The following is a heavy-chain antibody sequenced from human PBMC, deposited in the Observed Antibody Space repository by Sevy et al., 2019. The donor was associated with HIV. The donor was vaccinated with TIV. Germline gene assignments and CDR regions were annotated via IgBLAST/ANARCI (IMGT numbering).Heavy chain of an antibody. CDR3: AKDLVSIASRQGYFDY. CDR2: ISGTGLST. J-gene: IGHJ4*02. CDR1: GFTFSNYA. D-gene: IGHD6-6*01. Sequence: GGSLRLSCAASGFTFSNYAMNWVRQAPGKGLEWVSTISGTGLSTYYADSVKGRFTTSRDNSKNTLYLQMNTLRPEDTSFYFCAKDLVSIASRQGYFDYWGQGTLVTVSS. V-gene: IGHV3-23*01.